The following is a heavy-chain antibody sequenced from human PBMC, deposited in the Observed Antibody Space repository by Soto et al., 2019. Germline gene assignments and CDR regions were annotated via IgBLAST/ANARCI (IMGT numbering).Heavy chain of an antibody. Sequence: WGSLRLSCAASGFTVSTNYMNWVRQAPGKGLEWVSVIYSGGNTYYADSVKGRFTISRDNSKNTLYLQMNSLRAGDTAVYYCASLGYSDSSFAFDFWGQGTMVTVSS. J-gene: IGHJ3*01. CDR1: GFTVSTNY. D-gene: IGHD5-12*01. CDR3: ASLGYSDSSFAFDF. V-gene: IGHV3-53*01. CDR2: IYSGGNT.